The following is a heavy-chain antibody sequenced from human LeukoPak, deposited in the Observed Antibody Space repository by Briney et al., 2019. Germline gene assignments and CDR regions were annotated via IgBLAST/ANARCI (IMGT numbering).Heavy chain of an antibody. CDR2: INPRGGST. V-gene: IGHV1-46*01. Sequence: ASVKVSCKASGYTFTSYYMHWVRQAPGQGLEWMGIINPRGGSTSYAQKFQGRVTMTRDTSTSTVYMELSSLRSGDTAVYYCARVRRFGELLHGYDAFDIWGQGTMVTVSS. D-gene: IGHD3-10*01. CDR1: GYTFTSYY. CDR3: ARVRRFGELLHGYDAFDI. J-gene: IGHJ3*02.